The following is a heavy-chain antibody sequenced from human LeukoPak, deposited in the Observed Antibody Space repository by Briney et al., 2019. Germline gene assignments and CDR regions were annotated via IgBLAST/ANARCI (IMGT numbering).Heavy chain of an antibody. Sequence: GGSLRLSCAASGFTFSKYWMNWVRQAPGKGLVWVSRINTDGSVTTYADPVKGRFTVSRDNAKNTLYLQMNSLRAEDTAVYYCARALWYHDSNGDYGSYWYFDLWGRGTLVTVSS. CDR3: ARALWYHDSNGDYGSYWYFDL. V-gene: IGHV3-74*01. CDR2: INTDGSVT. D-gene: IGHD3-22*01. CDR1: GFTFSKYW. J-gene: IGHJ2*01.